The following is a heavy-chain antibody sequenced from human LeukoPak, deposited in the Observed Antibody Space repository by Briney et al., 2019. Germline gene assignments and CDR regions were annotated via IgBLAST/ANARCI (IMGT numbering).Heavy chain of an antibody. CDR3: ARVDYYDSSGFD. D-gene: IGHD3-22*01. CDR1: GFTFSSYE. V-gene: IGHV3-48*03. J-gene: IGHJ4*02. Sequence: GGSLRLSCAASGFTFSSYEMNWVRQAPGKGLEWVSYISRSGSTIYYADSVKGRFTISRDNAKNSLYLQMNSLRAEDTAVYYCARVDYYDSSGFDWGQGTLVTVSS. CDR2: ISRSGSTI.